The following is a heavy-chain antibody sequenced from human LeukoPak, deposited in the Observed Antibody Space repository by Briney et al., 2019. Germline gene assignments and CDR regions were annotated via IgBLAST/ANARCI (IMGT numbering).Heavy chain of an antibody. CDR1: GFTFSRYG. D-gene: IGHD5-12*01. J-gene: IGHJ4*02. CDR2: IWYDGSNK. Sequence: PGGSLRLSCAASGFTFSRYGMHWVRQAPGKGLEWVAVIWYDGSNKYYADSVKGRFTISRDNSKNTLYLQMNSLRAEDTAVYYCAKEVATISWQYFDYWGQGTLVTVSS. CDR3: AKEVATISWQYFDY. V-gene: IGHV3-30*02.